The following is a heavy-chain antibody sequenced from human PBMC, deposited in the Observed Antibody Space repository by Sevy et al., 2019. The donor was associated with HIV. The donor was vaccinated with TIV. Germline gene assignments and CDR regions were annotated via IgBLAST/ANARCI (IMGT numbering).Heavy chain of an antibody. Sequence: GGSLRLSCTASGFTFSSYEMNWVRQAPGKGLEWVSSIISSGDTIYYADSVKGRFTVSRDNAKNSLFLQMNSLRAEDTAIYYCARGPHYYYDSSSSFVYWGQGTLVTLSS. V-gene: IGHV3-48*03. CDR1: GFTFSSYE. D-gene: IGHD3-22*01. CDR2: IISSGDTI. CDR3: ARGPHYYYDSSSSFVY. J-gene: IGHJ4*02.